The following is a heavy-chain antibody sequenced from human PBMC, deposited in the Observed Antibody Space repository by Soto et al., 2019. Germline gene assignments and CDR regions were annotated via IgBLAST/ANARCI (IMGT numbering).Heavy chain of an antibody. Sequence: SGKVPCKSSGYSFSSYYMHWVRQAPGQGLEWMGLINPSGGSTSYAQKFQGRVTMTRDTSTSTVYMELSSLRSEDTAVYYSARGEAAASYWGQGTLVTVSS. V-gene: IGHV1-46*01. CDR2: INPSGGST. D-gene: IGHD6-13*01. CDR1: GYSFSSYY. CDR3: ARGEAAASY. J-gene: IGHJ4*02.